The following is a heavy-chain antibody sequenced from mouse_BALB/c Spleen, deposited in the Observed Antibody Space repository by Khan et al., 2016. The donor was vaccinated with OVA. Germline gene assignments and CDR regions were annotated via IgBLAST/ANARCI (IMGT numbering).Heavy chain of an antibody. Sequence: EVQLQESGPGQVKPSQSLSLTCTVTGYSITSDYAWNWIRQFPGNKLEWMAYINYSGSTSYNPSLKGRISITRDTSKHQFFLQLNSVTTEDTATYYCARDYYGSSYFDYWGQGTTLTVSS. CDR2: INYSGST. CDR1: GYSITSDYA. J-gene: IGHJ2*01. CDR3: ARDYYGSSYFDY. V-gene: IGHV3-2*02. D-gene: IGHD1-1*01.